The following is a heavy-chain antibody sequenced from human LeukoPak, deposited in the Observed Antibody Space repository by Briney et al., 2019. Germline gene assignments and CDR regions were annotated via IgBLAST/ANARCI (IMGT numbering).Heavy chain of an antibody. CDR1: GFTFRNYV. Sequence: GGSLRLSCAVSGFTFRNYVMYWVRQAPGKGLEFVSGISTDGGSTYYANSVKGRFTISRDNSKNMVYLQMNSLRAEDTAVYYCARDGVVGSGSYLDYWGQGTLVIVSS. D-gene: IGHD3-10*01. CDR2: ISTDGGST. V-gene: IGHV3-64*01. J-gene: IGHJ4*02. CDR3: ARDGVVGSGSYLDY.